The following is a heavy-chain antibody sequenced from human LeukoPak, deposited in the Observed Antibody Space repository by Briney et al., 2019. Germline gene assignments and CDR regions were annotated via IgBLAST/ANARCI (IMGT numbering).Heavy chain of an antibody. V-gene: IGHV3-30-3*01. J-gene: IGHJ1*01. CDR2: ISYDGSNK. CDR3: ARGSNPKTYDYWSGPEFQY. Sequence: SGGSLRLSCAASGFTFSSYAMHWVRQAPGKGLEWVAVISYDGSNKYYADSVKGRFTISRDNSKNTLYLQMNSLRAEDTAVYYCARGSNPKTYDYWSGPEFQYWGQGTQVTVSS. CDR1: GFTFSSYA. D-gene: IGHD3-3*01.